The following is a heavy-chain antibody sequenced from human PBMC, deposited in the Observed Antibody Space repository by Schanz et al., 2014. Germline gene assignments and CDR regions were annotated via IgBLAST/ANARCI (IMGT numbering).Heavy chain of an antibody. CDR1: GFTFDDYA. CDR2: ISWNSGSI. J-gene: IGHJ6*02. Sequence: EVQLVESGGGFVQPGRSLRLSCAASGFTFDDYAMHWVRQAPGKGLEWVSGISWNSGSIGYADSVKGRFTISRDDAKNSLYLQMNRLRAEDTALYYCAKDRQNRVNRVGYYYGMDVWGQGTTVTVSS. D-gene: IGHD3-16*01. CDR3: AKDRQNRVNRVGYYYGMDV. V-gene: IGHV3-9*01.